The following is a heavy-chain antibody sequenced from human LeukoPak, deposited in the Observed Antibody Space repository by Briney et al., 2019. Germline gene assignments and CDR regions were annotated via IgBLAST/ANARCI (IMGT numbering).Heavy chain of an antibody. Sequence: PGGSLRLSCAASGFTFSSYAMSWVRQAPGKGLEWVSAISGSGGSTYYADSVKGRFTISRDNSKNTLYLQMNSLRAEDTAVYYCAKSRYSSSLSGDYFDYWGQGTLVTVS. V-gene: IGHV3-23*01. CDR2: ISGSGGST. J-gene: IGHJ4*02. CDR1: GFTFSSYA. D-gene: IGHD6-6*01. CDR3: AKSRYSSSLSGDYFDY.